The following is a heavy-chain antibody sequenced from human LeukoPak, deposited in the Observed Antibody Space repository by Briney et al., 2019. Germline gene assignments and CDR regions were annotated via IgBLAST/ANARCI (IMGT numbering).Heavy chain of an antibody. D-gene: IGHD6-6*01. CDR3: ASNWDLTARPGYFDY. V-gene: IGHV3-48*01. Sequence: QPGGSLRLSCAASGFTFSSYGMSWVRQAPGKGLEWTSYISSSSSTIYSADSVKGRFTISRDNAKSSLFLQMNSLRAEDTAVYFCASNWDLTARPGYFDYWGQGTLVTVSS. CDR1: GFTFSSYG. J-gene: IGHJ4*02. CDR2: ISSSSSTI.